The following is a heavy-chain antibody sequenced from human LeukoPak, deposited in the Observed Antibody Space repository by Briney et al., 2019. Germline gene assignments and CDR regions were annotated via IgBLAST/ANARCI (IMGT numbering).Heavy chain of an antibody. CDR3: ASLGHCSSTSCYLDYFDY. CDR2: IYYSGST. V-gene: IGHV4-59*12. CDR1: GGSISSYY. J-gene: IGHJ4*02. Sequence: SETLSLTCTVSGGSISSYYWSWIRQPPGKGLEWIGYIYYSGSTNYNPSLKSRVTISVDTSKNQFSLKLSSVTAADTAVYYCASLGHCSSTSCYLDYFDYWGQGTLVTVSS. D-gene: IGHD2-2*01.